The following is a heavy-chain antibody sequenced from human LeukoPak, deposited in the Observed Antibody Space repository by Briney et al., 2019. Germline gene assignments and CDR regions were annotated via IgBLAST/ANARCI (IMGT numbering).Heavy chain of an antibody. V-gene: IGHV4-59*01. CDR3: ARSSRYEYYFDY. D-gene: IGHD5-12*01. CDR1: GGSIISYY. Sequence: SETLSLTCTVSGGSIISYYWSWIRQPPGKGLEWIGYFYYSGSTNYNPSLKSRVTISVDTSKTPFSRKLSSVTAADTAVYYCARSSRYEYYFDYWGQGTLATVSS. J-gene: IGHJ4*02. CDR2: FYYSGST.